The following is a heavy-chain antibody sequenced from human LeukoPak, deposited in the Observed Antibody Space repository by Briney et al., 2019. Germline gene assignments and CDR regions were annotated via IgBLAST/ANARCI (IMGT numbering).Heavy chain of an antibody. CDR3: ARAGGGGYSGYEEGRQANYYYYYGMDV. V-gene: IGHV1-2*04. D-gene: IGHD5-12*01. J-gene: IGHJ6*04. CDR1: GYTFTGYY. Sequence: ASVKVSCKASGYTFTGYYMHWVRQAPGQGLEWMGWINPNSGGTNYAQTSQGWVTMTRDTSISTAYMELSRLRSDDTAVYYCARAGGGGYSGYEEGRQANYYYYYGMDVWGKGTTVTVSS. CDR2: INPNSGGT.